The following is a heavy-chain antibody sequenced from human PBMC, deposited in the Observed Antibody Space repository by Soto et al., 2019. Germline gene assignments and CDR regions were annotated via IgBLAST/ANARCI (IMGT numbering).Heavy chain of an antibody. V-gene: IGHV3-23*01. Sequence: DVQLLESGGGLVQPGGSLRLSCLVSGFRFESHAMNWVRQXPGRGLEWVSRITASGGLTDYADSVKGRFTVSRDNSKNTLYLQINSLRVDDTAIYYCARDSGTYRFDAFDVWGQGTMVTVSS. D-gene: IGHD1-26*01. J-gene: IGHJ3*01. CDR1: GFRFESHA. CDR2: ITASGGLT. CDR3: ARDSGTYRFDAFDV.